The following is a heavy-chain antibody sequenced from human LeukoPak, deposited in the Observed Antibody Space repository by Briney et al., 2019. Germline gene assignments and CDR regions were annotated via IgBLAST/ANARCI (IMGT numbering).Heavy chain of an antibody. D-gene: IGHD2-8*01. CDR2: IYYSGST. J-gene: IGHJ4*02. V-gene: IGHV4-59*12. Sequence: PSETLSLTCTVSGGSISSYYWSWIRQPPGKGLEWIGYIYYSGSTNYNPSLKSRVTISVDTSKNQFSLKLSSVTAADTAVYYCARGYPLGYCTNGVCSSEEDYWGQGTLVTVSS. CDR1: GGSISSYY. CDR3: ARGYPLGYCTNGVCSSEEDY.